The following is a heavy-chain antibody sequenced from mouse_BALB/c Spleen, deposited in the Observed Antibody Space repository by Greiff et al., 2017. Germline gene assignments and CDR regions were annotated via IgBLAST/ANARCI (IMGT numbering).Heavy chain of an antibody. Sequence: VKLMESGPGLVAPSQSLSITCTVSGFSLTSYGVHWVRQPPGKGLEWLGVIWAGGSTNYNSALMSRLSISKDNSKSQVFLKMNSLQTDDTAMYYCARDGSYDYDWFAYWGQGTLVTVSA. D-gene: IGHD2-4*01. CDR2: IWAGGST. J-gene: IGHJ3*01. CDR1: GFSLTSYG. CDR3: ARDGSYDYDWFAY. V-gene: IGHV2-9*02.